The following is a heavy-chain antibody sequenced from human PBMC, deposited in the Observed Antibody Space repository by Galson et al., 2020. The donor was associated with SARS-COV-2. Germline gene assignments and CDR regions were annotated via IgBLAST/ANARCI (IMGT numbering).Heavy chain of an antibody. CDR2: ISSSSSYT. V-gene: IGHV3-11*06. Sequence: GESLKISCAASGFTFSDYYMSWIRQAPGKGLEWVSYISSSSSYTNYADSVKGRFTISRDNAKNSLYLQMNSLRAEDTAVYYCARDHLVGATDINDYWGQGTLVTVSS. CDR3: ARDHLVGATDINDY. CDR1: GFTFSDYY. J-gene: IGHJ4*02. D-gene: IGHD1-26*01.